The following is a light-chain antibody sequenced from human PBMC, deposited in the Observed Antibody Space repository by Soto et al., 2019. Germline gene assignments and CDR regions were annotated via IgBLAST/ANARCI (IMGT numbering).Light chain of an antibody. V-gene: IGLV1-40*01. J-gene: IGLJ2*01. CDR3: QSYDSSLSVLV. Sequence: QAVVTQPPLVSGAPGQRVTISCTGSSSNIGAGYDVHWYQQLPGTAPKLLIYGNSNRPSGVPDRFSGSKSGTSASLAITGLQAEDEADYYCQSYDSSLSVLVFGGGTKLTVL. CDR1: SSNIGAGYD. CDR2: GNS.